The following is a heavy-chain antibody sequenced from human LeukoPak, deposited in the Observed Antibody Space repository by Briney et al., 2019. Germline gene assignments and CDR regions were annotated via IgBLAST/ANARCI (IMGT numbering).Heavy chain of an antibody. CDR1: GYTFTSYD. CDR3: ARVTEEYSGYDSPFLDY. J-gene: IGHJ4*02. D-gene: IGHD5-12*01. Sequence: ASVKVSCKASGYTFTSYDINWVRQATGQGLEWMGWMNPNSGNTGYAQKFQGRVTLTSNTSISTAYMELSSLRSEDTAVYYCARVTEEYSGYDSPFLDYWGQGTLVTVSS. V-gene: IGHV1-8*01. CDR2: MNPNSGNT.